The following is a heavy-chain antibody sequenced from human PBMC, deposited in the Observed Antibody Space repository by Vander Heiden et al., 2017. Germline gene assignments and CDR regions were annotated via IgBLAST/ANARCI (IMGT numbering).Heavy chain of an antibody. J-gene: IGHJ4*02. CDR3: AKRADSDY. V-gene: IGHV3-30*18. CDR1: GFTFSSYG. CDR2: ISYEGSNK. D-gene: IGHD2-15*01. Sequence: QVQLVESGGGVVQPGRSLRLSCAASGFTFSSYGMHWVRQAPGKGLEWVAVISYEGSNKYYADSVKGRVTISRDNSKNTLYLQMNSLRAEDTAVYYCAKRADSDYWGQGTLVTVSS.